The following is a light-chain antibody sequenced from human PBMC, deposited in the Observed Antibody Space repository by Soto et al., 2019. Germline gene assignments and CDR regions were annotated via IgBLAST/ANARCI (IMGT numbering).Light chain of an antibody. Sequence: EIVLTQSPATLSLSQGERATLSCRSSPSLTNVLAWYQQKPGQAPRLLIYGASTRATGFTDRFSGSGSGTDFTLTISRLEAEDFAVYYCQHSSSSPITFGQVIRVDIK. V-gene: IGKV3-20*01. CDR3: QHSSSSPIT. CDR2: GAS. J-gene: IGKJ5*01. CDR1: PSLTNV.